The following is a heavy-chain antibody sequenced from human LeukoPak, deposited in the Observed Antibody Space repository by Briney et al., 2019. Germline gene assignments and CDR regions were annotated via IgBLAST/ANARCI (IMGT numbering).Heavy chain of an antibody. CDR1: GYTFTGYY. Sequence: ASVKVSCKASGYTFTGYYMHWVRQAPGQGLEWMGWINPNSGGTNYAQKFQGRVTMTRDTSISTAYMELSRLRSDDTAVYYCARGAPIAARPFDYWGQGTLVTVSS. V-gene: IGHV1-2*02. J-gene: IGHJ4*02. D-gene: IGHD6-6*01. CDR3: ARGAPIAARPFDY. CDR2: INPNSGGT.